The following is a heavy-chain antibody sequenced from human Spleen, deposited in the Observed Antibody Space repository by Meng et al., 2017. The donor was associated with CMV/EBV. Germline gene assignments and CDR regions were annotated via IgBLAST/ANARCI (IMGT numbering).Heavy chain of an antibody. J-gene: IGHJ4*02. CDR2: LSGSGGSN. Sequence: VEHPQWGGGQVKTSEALALACAVAGGPFHNYHWRWLRQAPGKGLEWVSALSGSGGSNSYEDPVKRRLTISSDNSKNKLYLQMNSLRAEDTAVYYCAKDSSMVPFDYWGQGTLVTVSS. CDR3: AKDSSMVPFDY. CDR1: GGPFHNYH. D-gene: IGHD2-8*01. V-gene: IGHV3-23*01.